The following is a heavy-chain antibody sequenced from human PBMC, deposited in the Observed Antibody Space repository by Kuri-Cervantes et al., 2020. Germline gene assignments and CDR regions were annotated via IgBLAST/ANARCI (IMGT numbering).Heavy chain of an antibody. J-gene: IGHJ4*02. V-gene: IGHV3-48*01. D-gene: IGHD3-22*01. CDR1: GFDFSSYS. CDR3: ARVNPPNSSGYYFYDY. CDR2: ISSSSSTI. Sequence: GGSLRLSCAASGFDFSSYSINWVRQAPGKGPEWVSYISSSSSTIYYADSVKGRFTISRDNAKNSLYLQMNSLRAEDTAVYYCARVNPPNSSGYYFYDYWGQGTLVTVSS.